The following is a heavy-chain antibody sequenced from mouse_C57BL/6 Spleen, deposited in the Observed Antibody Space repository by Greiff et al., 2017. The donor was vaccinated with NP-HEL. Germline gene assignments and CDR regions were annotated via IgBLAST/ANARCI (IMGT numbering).Heavy chain of an antibody. Sequence: EVQLQQSGPELVKPGASVKMSCKASGYTFTDYNMHWVKQSHGKSLEWIGYINPNNGGTSYNQKFKGKATLTVNKSSSTAYMELRSLTWEDSAVYYCARFYYGNSLFDYWGQGTTLTVSS. CDR2: INPNNGGT. V-gene: IGHV1-22*01. D-gene: IGHD2-1*01. J-gene: IGHJ2*01. CDR3: ARFYYGNSLFDY. CDR1: GYTFTDYN.